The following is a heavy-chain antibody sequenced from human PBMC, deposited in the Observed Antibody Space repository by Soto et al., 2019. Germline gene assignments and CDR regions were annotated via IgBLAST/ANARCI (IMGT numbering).Heavy chain of an antibody. D-gene: IGHD2-2*01. CDR1: GGTFSSYA. Sequence: SVKVSCKASGGTFSSYAISWVRQAPGQGLEWMGGIIPIFGTANYAQKFQGRVTITADESTSTAYMELSSLRSEDTAVYYCARGTEIVLVPAAMYYNRLAPSGQGSLVPVSS. V-gene: IGHV1-69*13. CDR2: IIPIFGTA. J-gene: IGHJ5*02. CDR3: ARGTEIVLVPAAMYYNRLAP.